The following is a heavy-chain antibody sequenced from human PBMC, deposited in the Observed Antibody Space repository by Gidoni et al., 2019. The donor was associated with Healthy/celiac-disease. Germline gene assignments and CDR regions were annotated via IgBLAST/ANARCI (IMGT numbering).Heavy chain of an antibody. CDR3: ANSGYFDYGYYFDY. CDR2: SSGSGGST. CDR1: GFSFSSYA. V-gene: IGHV3-23*01. J-gene: IGHJ4*02. D-gene: IGHD3-9*01. Sequence: EVQLLESGGGVVQPGGSLRLSCAASGFSFSSYAMSWVRQAPGKGLEWVAASSGSGGSTYYADSVKGRCTISRDKSKNTLYLQMNSLRAEDTAVYYCANSGYFDYGYYFDYWGQGTLVTVSS.